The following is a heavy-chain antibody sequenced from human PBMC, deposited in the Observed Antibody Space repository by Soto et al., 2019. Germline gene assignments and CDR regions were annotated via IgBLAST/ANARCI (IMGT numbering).Heavy chain of an antibody. CDR1: GGSISSSNYY. Sequence: QLQLQESGPGLVKPAETLSLTCIVSGGSISSSNYYWGWIRQPPGKGLEWIGRIYSSGNTYYNRTLKSRVTISVDTSKNQFSLNLSSATAADTAVYYCARPGAGMPHWYFDLWGRGTLVTVSS. J-gene: IGHJ2*01. CDR2: IYSSGNT. CDR3: ARPGAGMPHWYFDL. D-gene: IGHD1-26*01. V-gene: IGHV4-39*01.